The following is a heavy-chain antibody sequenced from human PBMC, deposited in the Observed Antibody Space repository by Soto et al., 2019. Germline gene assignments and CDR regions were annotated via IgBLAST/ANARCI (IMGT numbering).Heavy chain of an antibody. CDR3: AKPPLRFLEWLLYY. J-gene: IGHJ4*02. CDR1: GFTFSTYD. D-gene: IGHD3-3*01. CDR2: ISDSGGHT. Sequence: EVQLLESGGGLVQPGGSLTLSCAGSGFTFSTYDMSWVRQAPGKGLEWVSSISDSGGHTYYADSVRGRFTISRDNSKDTLYLHMNSLRPEDTAVYYCAKPPLRFLEWLLYYWGQGTLVTVSP. V-gene: IGHV3-23*01.